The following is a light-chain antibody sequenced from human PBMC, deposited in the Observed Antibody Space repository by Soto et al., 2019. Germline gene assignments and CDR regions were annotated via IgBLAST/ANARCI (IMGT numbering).Light chain of an antibody. Sequence: EVVLTQSPATLSLSPGERATLSCRASQSVDTSLAWYQQKPGQAPRLLIYDASNRATGIPARFSGSGSGIDFTLTISSLEPEDFAVYYCQHRTSWPPTFGPGTKVDIK. V-gene: IGKV3-11*01. CDR3: QHRTSWPPT. CDR1: QSVDTS. J-gene: IGKJ3*01. CDR2: DAS.